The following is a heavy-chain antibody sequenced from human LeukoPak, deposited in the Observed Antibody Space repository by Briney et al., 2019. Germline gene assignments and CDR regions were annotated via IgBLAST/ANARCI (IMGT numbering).Heavy chain of an antibody. CDR2: ISYDGSNK. V-gene: IGHV3-30-3*01. J-gene: IGHJ6*02. D-gene: IGHD3-10*01. CDR3: ARSLMVRGVITPKYGMDV. Sequence: GGSLRLSCPASGFTFSSYAMHWVRQAPGKGLEWVAVISYDGSNKYYADSVKGRFTISRDNSKNTLYLQMNSLRAEDTAVYYCARSLMVRGVITPKYGMDVWGQGTTVTVSS. CDR1: GFTFSSYA.